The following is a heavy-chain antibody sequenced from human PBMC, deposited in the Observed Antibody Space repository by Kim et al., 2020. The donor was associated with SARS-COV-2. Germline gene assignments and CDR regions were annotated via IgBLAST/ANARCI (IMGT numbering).Heavy chain of an antibody. V-gene: IGHV4-34*01. D-gene: IGHD3-16*02. CDR3: ARPSYVWGRYRASYFYY. CDR1: GGSFSGYY. J-gene: IGHJ4*03. CDR2: INYSGST. Sequence: SETLSLTCAVSGGSFSGYYWSWIRQPPGKGLEWIGEINYSGSTNYNPSLKSRVTISVDTSKNQFSLKLSSVTAADTAVYYCARPSYVWGRYRASYFYYWG.